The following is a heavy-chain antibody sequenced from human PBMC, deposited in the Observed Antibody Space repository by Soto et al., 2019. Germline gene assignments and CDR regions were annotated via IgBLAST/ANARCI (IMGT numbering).Heavy chain of an antibody. D-gene: IGHD2-21*01. CDR1: GGSFSGYY. Sequence: SETLSLTCAVYGGSFSGYYWSWIRQPPGKGLEWIGEINHSGSTNYNPSLKSRVTISVDTSKNQFSLKLSSVTAADTAVYYCARLSIRDYWGQGTLVTVSS. CDR3: ARLSIRDY. J-gene: IGHJ4*02. V-gene: IGHV4-34*01. CDR2: INHSGST.